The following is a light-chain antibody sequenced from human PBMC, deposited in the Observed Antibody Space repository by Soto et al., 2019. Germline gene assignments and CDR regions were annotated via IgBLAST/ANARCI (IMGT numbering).Light chain of an antibody. V-gene: IGLV4-60*03. CDR3: ETWDSNTYVV. J-gene: IGLJ2*01. CDR2: LEGSGSY. Sequence: QSVLTQSSSASASLGSSVKLTCTLSSGHSSYIIAWHQQQPGKAPRYLMKLEGSGSYNKGSGVPDRFSGSSSGADRYLTISNRQAEDEADYYCETWDSNTYVVFGGGTKVTVL. CDR1: SGHSSYI.